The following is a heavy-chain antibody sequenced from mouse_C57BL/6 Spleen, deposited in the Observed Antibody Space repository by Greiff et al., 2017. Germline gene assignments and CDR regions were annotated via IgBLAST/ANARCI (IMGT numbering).Heavy chain of an antibody. CDR1: GFTFSDYG. CDR2: ISSGSSTI. J-gene: IGHJ1*03. V-gene: IGHV5-17*01. Sequence: DVHLVESGGGLVKPGGSLKLSCAASGFTFSDYGMHWVRQAPEKGLEWVAYISSGSSTIYYADTVKGRFTISRDNAKNTLFLQMTSLRSEDTAMYYCARGRYFDVWGTGTTVTVSS. CDR3: ARGRYFDV.